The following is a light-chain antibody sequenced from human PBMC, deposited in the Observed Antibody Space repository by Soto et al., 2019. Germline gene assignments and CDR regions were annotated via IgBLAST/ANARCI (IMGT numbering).Light chain of an antibody. J-gene: IGKJ1*01. CDR3: RQYWDTPWT. V-gene: IGKV1-39*01. CDR1: QHIRNY. CDR2: SAS. Sequence: DIKMTQSPSSLSASIGDRVTITCRANQHIRNYVNWYQQRPGKAPRVLIFSASALQSGVPSRFSGSGSGTDFALTISSLQAEDVAVYYCRQYWDTPWTCGQGNKGDIK.